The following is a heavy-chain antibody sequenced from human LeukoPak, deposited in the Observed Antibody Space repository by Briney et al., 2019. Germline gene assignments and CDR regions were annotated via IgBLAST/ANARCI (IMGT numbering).Heavy chain of an antibody. CDR2: ISAYNGNT. V-gene: IGHV1-18*01. CDR3: ARDEGGAYYDFWSGPSYYYYYMDV. D-gene: IGHD3-3*01. CDR1: GYTFTSYG. J-gene: IGHJ6*03. Sequence: ASVKASCKASGYTFTSYGISWVRQAPGQGLEWMGWISAYNGNTNYAQKLQGRVTMTTDTSTSTAYMELRSLRSDDTAVYYCARDEGGAYYDFWSGPSYYYYYMDVWGKGTTVTVSS.